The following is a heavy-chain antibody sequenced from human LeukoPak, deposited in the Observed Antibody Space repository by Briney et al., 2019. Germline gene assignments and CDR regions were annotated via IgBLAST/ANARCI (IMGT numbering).Heavy chain of an antibody. D-gene: IGHD3-22*01. CDR1: GFTFSSYA. CDR3: AKTPSYYYDSSGFYSPFDY. V-gene: IGHV3-23*01. J-gene: IGHJ4*02. CDR2: ISGSGGST. Sequence: GGSLGLSCAASGFTFSSYAMNWVRQAPGKGLEWVSAISGSGGSTNYADSVKGRFTISRDNSKNTLYLQMNSLRAEDTAVYYCAKTPSYYYDSSGFYSPFDYWGQGTLVTVSS.